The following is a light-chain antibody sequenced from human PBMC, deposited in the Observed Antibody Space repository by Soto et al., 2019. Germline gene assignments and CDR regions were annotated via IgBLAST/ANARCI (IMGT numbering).Light chain of an antibody. CDR1: ESVTSSY. J-gene: IGKJ5*01. CDR3: KPSLTSHIT. Sequence: TVLTLSPRTLSFSPGDRATLSFGDTESVTSSYFAWYQQKPGQDPRIIMYGTSNRATGIKDRFSGSGSGTDFTLTIRGMEPEDFAVYYCKPSLTSHITLGPEKRLELK. CDR2: GTS. V-gene: IGKV3-20*01.